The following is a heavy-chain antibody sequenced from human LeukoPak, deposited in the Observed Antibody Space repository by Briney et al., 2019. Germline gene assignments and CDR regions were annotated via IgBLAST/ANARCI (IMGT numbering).Heavy chain of an antibody. CDR3: ARPAGATQWAFDI. V-gene: IGHV4-4*09. D-gene: IGHD2-2*01. CDR1: GGSISSYY. CDR2: IYTSGST. J-gene: IGHJ3*02. Sequence: SETLSLTCTVSGGSISSYYWSWIRQPPGKGLEWIGYIYTSGSTNYNPSLKSRVTISVDTSKNQFSLKLSSVTAADTAVYYCARPAGATQWAFDIWGQGTMVTVSS.